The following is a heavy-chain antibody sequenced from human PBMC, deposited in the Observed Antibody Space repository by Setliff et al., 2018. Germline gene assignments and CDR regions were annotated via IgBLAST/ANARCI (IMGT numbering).Heavy chain of an antibody. CDR2: VKSKSDGGTI. J-gene: IGHJ4*02. CDR1: GFTFTNAW. Sequence: PGGSLRLSCAASGFTFTNAWMSWVRQAPGKGLEWVGRVKSKSDGGTIDYAAPVEGRFTISRDDSKNTLYLQMNSLKTEDTAVYYCTNSYSSGNYWGQGTLVTVSS. D-gene: IGHD6-19*01. V-gene: IGHV3-15*01. CDR3: TNSYSSGNY.